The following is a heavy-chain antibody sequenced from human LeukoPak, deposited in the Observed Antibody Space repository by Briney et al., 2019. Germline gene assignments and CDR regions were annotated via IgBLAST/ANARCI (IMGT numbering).Heavy chain of an antibody. D-gene: IGHD3-10*01. J-gene: IGHJ3*02. CDR3: ARDDGSGSYYNGLDAFDI. CDR1: GGTFSSYA. V-gene: IGHV1-69*13. Sequence: ASVKVSCKASGGTFSSYAISWVRQAPGQGLEWMGGTIPIFGTANYAQKFQGRVTITADESTSTAYMELSSLRSEDTAVYYCARDDGSGSYYNGLDAFDIWGQGTMVTVSS. CDR2: TIPIFGTA.